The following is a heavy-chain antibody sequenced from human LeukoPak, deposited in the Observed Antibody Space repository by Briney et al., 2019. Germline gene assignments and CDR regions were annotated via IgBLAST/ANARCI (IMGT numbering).Heavy chain of an antibody. Sequence: GGSLRLSCAASGFTFSSYAMHWVRQAPGKGLEWVAVISYDGSNKYYADSVKGRFTIPRDNSKNTLYLQMNSLRAEDTAVYYCARDGDPSGYFDYWGQGTLVTVSS. CDR1: GFTFSSYA. D-gene: IGHD4-17*01. J-gene: IGHJ4*02. V-gene: IGHV3-30-3*01. CDR3: ARDGDPSGYFDY. CDR2: ISYDGSNK.